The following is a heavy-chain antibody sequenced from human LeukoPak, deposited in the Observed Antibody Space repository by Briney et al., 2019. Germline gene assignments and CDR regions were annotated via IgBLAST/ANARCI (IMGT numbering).Heavy chain of an antibody. V-gene: IGHV3-11*01. D-gene: IGHD6-13*01. CDR1: GFTLSGHY. J-gene: IGHJ4*02. CDR3: ARDASSSWVTPDY. Sequence: GGSLRLSCAASGFTLSGHYMSWIRQAPGKGLEWLSYISSGGSTIFYADSVKGRFTISRDNAKNSLYLRMNSLRAEDTAVYYCARDASSSWVTPDYWGQGTLVTVSS. CDR2: ISSGGSTI.